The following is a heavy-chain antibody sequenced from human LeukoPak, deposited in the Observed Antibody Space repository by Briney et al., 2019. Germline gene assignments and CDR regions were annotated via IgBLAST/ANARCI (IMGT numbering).Heavy chain of an antibody. CDR3: AREYSSSSGRAFDI. D-gene: IGHD6-6*01. CDR1: GFTFNDYA. Sequence: PGGSLRLSCVASGFTFNDYAMSWVRHVPGKGFDWVSTISASGGTTSYADSVRGRFTISRDNAKNSLYLQMNSLKTEDTAVYYCAREYSSSSGRAFDIWGQGTMVTVSS. J-gene: IGHJ3*02. CDR2: ISASGGTT. V-gene: IGHV3-23*01.